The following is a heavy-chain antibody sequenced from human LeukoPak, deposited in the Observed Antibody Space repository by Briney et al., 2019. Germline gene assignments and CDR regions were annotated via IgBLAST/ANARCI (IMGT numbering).Heavy chain of an antibody. CDR2: IWSDSTNR. CDR1: GFIFGHHG. CDR3: ARDAQRGFDYSNSLKN. J-gene: IGHJ4*01. V-gene: IGHV3-33*01. D-gene: IGHD4-11*01. Sequence: GGSLRLSCAASGFIFGHHGMHWVRQAPGKGLEWVAVIWSDSTNRFYTDSVKGRFTISRDNSQNTVFLQMNSLRVKDTAIYYCARDAQRGFDYSNSLKNWGHGTLVTVSS.